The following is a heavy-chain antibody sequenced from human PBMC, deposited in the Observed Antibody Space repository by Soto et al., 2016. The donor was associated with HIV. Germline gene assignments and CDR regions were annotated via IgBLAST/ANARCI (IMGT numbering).Heavy chain of an antibody. CDR2: INADGSST. CDR1: GFTFSTYW. D-gene: IGHD3-3*01. J-gene: IGHJ4*02. Sequence: EVQLVESGGGLVQPGGSLRLSCAVSGFTFSTYWMHWVRQAPGKGLMWVARINADGSSTSYADSVKGRFTVSRDNAKNTLYLQMNSLGAEDTAVYYCARDRSFWTGSLYYWGQGTLVTVSS. CDR3: ARDRSFWTGSLYY. V-gene: IGHV3-74*01.